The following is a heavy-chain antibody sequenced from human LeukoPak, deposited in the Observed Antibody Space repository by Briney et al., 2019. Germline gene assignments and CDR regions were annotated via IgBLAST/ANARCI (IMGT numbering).Heavy chain of an antibody. D-gene: IGHD3-16*01. CDR2: IIPIFGTA. CDR3: AREGGGDYFDY. Sequence: SVKVSCKASGGTFSSYAISWVRQAPGQGLEWMGGIIPIFGTANYAQRFQGGVTITTDESTSTAYMELSSLRSEDTAVYYCAREGGGDYFDYWGQGTLVTVSS. V-gene: IGHV1-69*05. J-gene: IGHJ4*02. CDR1: GGTFSSYA.